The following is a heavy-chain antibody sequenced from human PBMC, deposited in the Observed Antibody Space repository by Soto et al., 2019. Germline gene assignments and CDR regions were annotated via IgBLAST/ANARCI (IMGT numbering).Heavy chain of an antibody. V-gene: IGHV1-18*04. J-gene: IGHJ4*02. CDR2: ISAYNGNT. CDR3: ARDGRGLYDSSGYPLGY. D-gene: IGHD3-22*01. CDR1: GYTFTSYG. Sequence: ASVKVSCKASGYTFTSYGISWVRQAPGQGLEWMGWISAYNGNTNYAQKLQGRVTMTTDTSTSTAYMELRSLRSDDTAVYYCARDGRGLYDSSGYPLGYWGQGTLVTVSS.